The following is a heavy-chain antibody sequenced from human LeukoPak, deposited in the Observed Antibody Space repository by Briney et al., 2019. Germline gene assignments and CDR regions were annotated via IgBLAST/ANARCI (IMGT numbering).Heavy chain of an antibody. J-gene: IGHJ4*02. D-gene: IGHD6-25*01. CDR2: ISYDGSNK. Sequence: GGSLRLSCAASGFSFSSYGMYWVRQAPGKGLEWVAVISYDGSNKYYVDSVKGRFTFSRDNSKNTLYLQMNSLRAEDTAVYYCARIRRLYFDYWGQGTLVTVSS. V-gene: IGHV3-30*03. CDR1: GFSFSSYG. CDR3: ARIRRLYFDY.